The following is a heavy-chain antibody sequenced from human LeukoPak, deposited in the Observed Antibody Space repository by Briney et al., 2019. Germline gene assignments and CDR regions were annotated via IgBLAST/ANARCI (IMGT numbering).Heavy chain of an antibody. D-gene: IGHD2-15*01. CDR1: GFSFSSSW. J-gene: IGHJ4*02. Sequence: GGTLRLSCAASGFSFSSSWMTCVRQAPGKGLEFVATIKNDGRDKYYVDSVKGRFTLSKDNARSTMYLQMNSLRVEDTAVYYCADLGYTDGGQGTLVTVSS. V-gene: IGHV3-7*01. CDR2: IKNDGRDK. CDR3: ADLGYTD.